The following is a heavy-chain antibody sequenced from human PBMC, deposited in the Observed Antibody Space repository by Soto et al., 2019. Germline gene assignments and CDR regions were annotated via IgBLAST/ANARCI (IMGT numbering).Heavy chain of an antibody. CDR1: GFTVSSNY. J-gene: IGHJ4*02. Sequence: EVQLVESGGGLVQPGGSLRLSCAASGFTVSSNYMSWVRQAPGKGVEWVSVIYSGGSTYYADSVKGRFTISRDNSKNTLYLQMNSLRAEDTDVYYCTLNLNTGTEYWGQGTLVTVSS. D-gene: IGHD1-1*01. CDR3: TLNLNTGTEY. CDR2: IYSGGST. V-gene: IGHV3-66*01.